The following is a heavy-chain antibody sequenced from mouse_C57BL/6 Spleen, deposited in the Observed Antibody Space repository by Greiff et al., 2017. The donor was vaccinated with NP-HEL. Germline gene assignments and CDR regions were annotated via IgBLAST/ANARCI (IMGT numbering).Heavy chain of an antibody. J-gene: IGHJ2*01. CDR2: INPSSGYT. CDR1: GYTFTSYW. CDR3: AKGYDGFDY. D-gene: IGHD3-2*02. V-gene: IGHV1-7*01. Sequence: VQLQQSGAELAKPGASVKLSCKASGYTFTSYWMHWVKQRPGQGLEWIGYINPSSGYTKYNQKFKYKATLTADKSSSTAYMQLSSLTYEDSADYYCAKGYDGFDYWGQGTTLTVSS.